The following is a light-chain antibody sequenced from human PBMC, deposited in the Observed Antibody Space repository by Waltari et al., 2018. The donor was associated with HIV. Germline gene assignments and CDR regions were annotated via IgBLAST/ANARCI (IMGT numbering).Light chain of an antibody. CDR3: HVWDSRSVI. CDR2: DDS. J-gene: IGLJ2*01. Sequence: SYVLTQPPSASVAPGKTARITCGGNKIGSKSVHWYQQKPGQAPVLVMYDDSDRPSGIPERFSGSNSGNTATLTISRVEAGDEADFYCHVWDSRSVIVGGGTKLTVL. V-gene: IGLV3-21*04. CDR1: KIGSKS.